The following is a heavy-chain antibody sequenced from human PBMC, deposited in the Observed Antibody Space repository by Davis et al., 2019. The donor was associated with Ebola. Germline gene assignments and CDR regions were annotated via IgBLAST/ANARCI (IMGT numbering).Heavy chain of an antibody. J-gene: IGHJ3*02. CDR3: AKDTANIWFDI. D-gene: IGHD2-21*02. Sequence: GESLKISCAASGFIFRSYVMSWVRQAPGKGLEWVSTLGTSADTYYADSVKGRFTISIDNSRNTLYLQMNGLRVEDTAIYYCAKDTANIWFDIWGQGTMVTVSS. CDR1: GFIFRSYV. CDR2: LGTSADT. V-gene: IGHV3-23*01.